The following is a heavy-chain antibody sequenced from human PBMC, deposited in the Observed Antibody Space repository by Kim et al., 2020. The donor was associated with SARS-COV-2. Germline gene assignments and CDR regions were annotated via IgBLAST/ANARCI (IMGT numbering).Heavy chain of an antibody. CDR3: ATDDPDSAVAGNGGAFDI. D-gene: IGHD6-19*01. CDR2: INAGNGNT. CDR1: GYTFTSYA. J-gene: IGHJ3*02. V-gene: IGHV1-3*01. Sequence: ASVKVSCKASGYTFTSYAMHWVRQAPGQRLEWMGWINAGNGNTKYSQKFQGRVTITRDTSASTAYMELSSLRSEDTAVYYCATDDPDSAVAGNGGAFDIWGQGTMVTVSS.